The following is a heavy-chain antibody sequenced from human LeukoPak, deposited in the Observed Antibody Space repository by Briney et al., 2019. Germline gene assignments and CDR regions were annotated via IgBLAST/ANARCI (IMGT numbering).Heavy chain of an antibody. V-gene: IGHV3-7*01. CDR1: GFTLSTYW. J-gene: IGHJ3*02. D-gene: IGHD6-25*01. Sequence: GGSLRLSCAASGFTLSTYWMSWVRQAPGKGPEWVANIKQDGSEKYYVDSVKGRFTISRDNAKNTLYLQMNSLRAEDTAVYYCARRSAAKDAFDIWGQGTMVTVSS. CDR3: ARRSAAKDAFDI. CDR2: IKQDGSEK.